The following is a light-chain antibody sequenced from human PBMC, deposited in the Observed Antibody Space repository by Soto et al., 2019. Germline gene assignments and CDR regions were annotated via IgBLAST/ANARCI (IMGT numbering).Light chain of an antibody. V-gene: IGLV1-40*01. Sequence: QSVLTQPPSVSGAPGQRVTISCTGSSSNIGAGYGVHWYQRLPGAAPKLLIYGNKNRPSGVPDRFSGSKSGTSASLVITDPQTEDEADYSCQSYDTRLSGPVVFGGVTKLTVL. J-gene: IGLJ2*01. CDR1: SSNIGAGYG. CDR2: GNK. CDR3: QSYDTRLSGPVV.